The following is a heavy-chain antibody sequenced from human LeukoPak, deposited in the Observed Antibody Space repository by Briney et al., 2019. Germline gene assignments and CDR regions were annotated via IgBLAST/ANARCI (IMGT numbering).Heavy chain of an antibody. CDR1: GGSISSGGYY. V-gene: IGHV4-31*03. CDR2: IYYSGST. CDR3: ARLTVVTEAFDI. J-gene: IGHJ3*02. Sequence: PSETLSLTCTVSGGSISSGGYYWSWIRQHPGKGLEWIGYIYYSGSTYYNPSLKSRVTISVDTSKNQFSLKLSSVTAADTAVYYCARLTVVTEAFDIWGQETMVTVSS. D-gene: IGHD4-23*01.